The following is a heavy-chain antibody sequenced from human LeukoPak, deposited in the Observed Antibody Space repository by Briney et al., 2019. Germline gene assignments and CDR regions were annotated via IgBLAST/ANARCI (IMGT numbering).Heavy chain of an antibody. J-gene: IGHJ4*02. V-gene: IGHV1-24*01. CDR2: FDPEDGET. CDR1: GYTLTELS. CDR3: ATLGGEYGEWPFDY. D-gene: IGHD4-17*01. Sequence: ASVKVSCKVSGYTLTELSMHWVRQAPGKGLEWMGGFDPEDGETIYAQKFQGRVTMTEDTSTDTAYMELSSLRSEDTAVYYCATLGGEYGEWPFDYWGQGTLVTVSS.